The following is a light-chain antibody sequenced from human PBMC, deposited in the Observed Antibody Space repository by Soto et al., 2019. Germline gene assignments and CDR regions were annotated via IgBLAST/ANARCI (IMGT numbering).Light chain of an antibody. CDR2: GAS. V-gene: IGKV3-15*01. CDR3: QQYNNWPPIT. Sequence: EIPITQSPSTLSVSPGERATLSCRASQSVSSNLAWYQQKPGQAPRLLIYGASTRATGIPARLSGSGSGTEFTLTISSLQSEDFAVYYCQQYNNWPPITFGQGTRLEIK. CDR1: QSVSSN. J-gene: IGKJ5*01.